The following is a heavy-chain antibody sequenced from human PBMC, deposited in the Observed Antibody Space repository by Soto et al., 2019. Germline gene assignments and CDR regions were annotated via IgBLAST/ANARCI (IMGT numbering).Heavy chain of an antibody. CDR2: IYYSGST. V-gene: IGHV4-30-4*01. J-gene: IGHJ6*02. CDR3: ARVIWGVPAAITGPVYYYYGMDV. Sequence: LQPLCLPCSVSGGTIGGGGYCWSGIRQRPGMVLEWIGYIYYSGSTYYNPSLKSRVAISVDTSKNQFSLKLSSVTAADTAVYYCARVIWGVPAAITGPVYYYYGMDVWGQGTTVTVYS. CDR1: GGTIGGGGYC. D-gene: IGHD2-2*02.